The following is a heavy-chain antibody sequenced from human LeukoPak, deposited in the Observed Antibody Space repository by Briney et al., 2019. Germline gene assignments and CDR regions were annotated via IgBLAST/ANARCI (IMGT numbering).Heavy chain of an antibody. J-gene: IGHJ4*02. CDR3: ARDKIVGATHFDY. D-gene: IGHD1-26*01. CDR1: GFTFSSYW. V-gene: IGHV3-7*01. CDR2: IDQDGSEN. Sequence: PGGSLRLSCAASGFTFSSYWMSWVRQAPGKGLEWVANIDQDGSENYYVDSVKGRFTISRDNARNSLYLQMNSLRAEDTAVYYCARDKIVGATHFDYWGQGTLVTVSS.